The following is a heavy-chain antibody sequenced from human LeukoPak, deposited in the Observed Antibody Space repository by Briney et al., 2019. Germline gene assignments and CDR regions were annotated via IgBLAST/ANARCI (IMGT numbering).Heavy chain of an antibody. Sequence: ASVTVSCKVSGYTLTELSMHWVRQAPGKGLEWMGGFDPEDGETIYAQKFQGRVTMTEDTSTDTAYMELSSLRSEDTAVYYCATGLPDSSGWYGTKDYWGQGTLVTVSS. CDR2: FDPEDGET. CDR3: ATGLPDSSGWYGTKDY. J-gene: IGHJ4*02. CDR1: GYTLTELS. V-gene: IGHV1-24*01. D-gene: IGHD6-19*01.